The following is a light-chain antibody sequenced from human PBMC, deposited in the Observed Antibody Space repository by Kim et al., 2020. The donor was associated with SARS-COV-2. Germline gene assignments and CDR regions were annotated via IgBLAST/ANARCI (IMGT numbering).Light chain of an antibody. J-gene: IGKJ1*01. CDR1: QSVGSY. CDR2: DAS. V-gene: IGKV3-11*01. Sequence: VSPGDRATLSCRASQSVGSYLAWYQHRPGQAPRLLIYDASTRATTIPARFSGSGSGTDFTLTINSLETEDFAIYYCQQRSIWPPTFGQGTKVDIK. CDR3: QQRSIWPPT.